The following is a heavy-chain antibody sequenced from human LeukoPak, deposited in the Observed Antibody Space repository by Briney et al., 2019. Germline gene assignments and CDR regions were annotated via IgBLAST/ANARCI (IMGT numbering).Heavy chain of an antibody. CDR1: GGSISSSSYS. V-gene: IGHV4-39*07. CDR3: ARGWHYYYYYMDV. CDR2: SYYSGST. J-gene: IGHJ6*03. D-gene: IGHD6-13*01. Sequence: SETLSLTCTVSGGSISSSSYSWGWIRQPPGKGLEWIGSSYYSGSTYYNPSLKSRVTISVDTSKNQFSLKLSSVTAADTAVYYCARGWHYYYYYMDVWGKGTTVTVSS.